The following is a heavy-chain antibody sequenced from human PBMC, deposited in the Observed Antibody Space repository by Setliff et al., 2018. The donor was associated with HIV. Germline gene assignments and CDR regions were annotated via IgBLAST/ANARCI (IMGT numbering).Heavy chain of an antibody. J-gene: IGHJ6*02. D-gene: IGHD2-2*01. V-gene: IGHV4-4*02. Sequence: LSLTCAVSGGSIRSDNWWTWVRQAPGKGLEWIGEIYHSEYTNYNPSLKSRVSMSVDKSKNQFSVKLTSVTAADTAVYYCARGHCSGTNCYGVDYYGMDVWGQGTTVTVSS. CDR1: GGSIRSDNW. CDR3: ARGHCSGTNCYGVDYYGMDV. CDR2: IYHSEYT.